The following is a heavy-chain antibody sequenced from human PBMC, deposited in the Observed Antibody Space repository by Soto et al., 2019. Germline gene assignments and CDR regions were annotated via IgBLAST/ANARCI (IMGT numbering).Heavy chain of an antibody. D-gene: IGHD5-12*01. CDR1: GGSITSYY. Sequence: SETLSLTCTVSGGSITSYYWSWIRQPPGKGLEWIGFIYYSGSTGYNPSLKSRVSISVDTSKNQFSLKLSSVTAADTAVYYCARQVTTIYYYFDYWGQGALVTVSS. V-gene: IGHV4-59*08. CDR3: ARQVTTIYYYFDY. J-gene: IGHJ4*02. CDR2: IYYSGST.